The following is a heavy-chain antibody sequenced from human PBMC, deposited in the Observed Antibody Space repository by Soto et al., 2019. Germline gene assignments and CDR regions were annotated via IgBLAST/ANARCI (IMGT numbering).Heavy chain of an antibody. V-gene: IGHV3-23*01. Sequence: GGPLRLSCAASGFTFSSFAMSWVSQAPGKGLEWVSAISGSGGSTYYADSVKGRFTISRDNSKNTLYLQMNSLRAEDTAVYYCAKDVMTYDYTSIVDYWGQGTLVTVSS. J-gene: IGHJ4*02. CDR2: ISGSGGST. CDR1: GFTFSSFA. D-gene: IGHD3-16*01. CDR3: AKDVMTYDYTSIVDY.